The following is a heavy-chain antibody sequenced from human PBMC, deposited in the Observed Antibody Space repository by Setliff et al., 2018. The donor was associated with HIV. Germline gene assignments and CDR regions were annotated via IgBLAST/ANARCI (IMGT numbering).Heavy chain of an antibody. J-gene: IGHJ6*03. CDR3: ARRGYSYVERVYYYYMDV. V-gene: IGHV4-39*01. Sequence: SETLSLTCTVSGGSININNYYWGWIRQPPGKGLEWIGSIYYSGATYYKPSLKSRLTIAIDTSKNQFSLKLRSVTAADTAMYYCARRGYSYVERVYYYYMDVWGKGTTVTVSS. CDR2: IYYSGAT. CDR1: GGSININNYY. D-gene: IGHD5-18*01.